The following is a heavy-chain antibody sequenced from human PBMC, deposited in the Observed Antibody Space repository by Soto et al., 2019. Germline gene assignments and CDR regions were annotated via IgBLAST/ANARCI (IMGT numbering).Heavy chain of an antibody. V-gene: IGHV1-18*01. CDR2: ISAYNGNT. J-gene: IGHJ4*02. CDR3: GRGDLMVRGVINKGGFDY. CDR1: GYTFTSYG. Sequence: ASVKVSCKASGYTFTSYGISWVRQAPGQGLEWMGWISAYNGNTNYAQKLQGRVTMTTDTSTSTAYMELRSLRSDDTAVYYCGRGDLMVRGVINKGGFDYWGQGTLVTVSS. D-gene: IGHD3-10*01.